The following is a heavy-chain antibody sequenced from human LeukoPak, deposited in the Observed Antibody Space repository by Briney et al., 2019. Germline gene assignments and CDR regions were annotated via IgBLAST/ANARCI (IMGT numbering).Heavy chain of an antibody. J-gene: IGHJ3*02. CDR1: RFTFSNYA. Sequence: PGGSLRLSCAASRFTFSNYAMSWVRQAPGKGLEWVSYISSSSSTIYYADSVKGRFTISRDSAKTSLFLQMNSLRDEDTAVYYCARAYSSSSGRDAFDSWGLGTLVTVSS. V-gene: IGHV3-48*02. D-gene: IGHD6-6*01. CDR2: ISSSSSTI. CDR3: ARAYSSSSGRDAFDS.